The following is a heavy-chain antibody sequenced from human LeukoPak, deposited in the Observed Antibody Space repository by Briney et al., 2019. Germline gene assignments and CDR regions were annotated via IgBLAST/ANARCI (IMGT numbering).Heavy chain of an antibody. J-gene: IGHJ4*02. CDR2: ISYDGSNK. Sequence: GGSLRLSCAASGFTFSSYAMHWVRQAPGKGLEWVAVISYDGSNKYYADSVKGRFTISRDNSKNTLYLQMNSLRAEDTAVYYCARGPPIVVVPAAIEGPLDYWGQETLVTVSS. D-gene: IGHD2-2*01. V-gene: IGHV3-30-3*01. CDR3: ARGPPIVVVPAAIEGPLDY. CDR1: GFTFSSYA.